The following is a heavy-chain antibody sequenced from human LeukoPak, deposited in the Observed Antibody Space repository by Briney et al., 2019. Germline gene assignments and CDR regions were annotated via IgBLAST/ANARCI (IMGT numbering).Heavy chain of an antibody. V-gene: IGHV6-1*01. CDR1: GDSVSSNSAA. Sequence: SQTLSLTCAISGDSVSSNSAAWNWIRQSPSRGLEWLGRTYYRSKWYNDYAVSVKSRITINPDTSKNQFSLQLNSVTPEDTAVYYCARDELIGPDIVVVPAVTGYYFDYWGQGTLVTVSS. J-gene: IGHJ4*02. CDR3: ARDELIGPDIVVVPAVTGYYFDY. D-gene: IGHD2-2*01. CDR2: TYYRSKWYN.